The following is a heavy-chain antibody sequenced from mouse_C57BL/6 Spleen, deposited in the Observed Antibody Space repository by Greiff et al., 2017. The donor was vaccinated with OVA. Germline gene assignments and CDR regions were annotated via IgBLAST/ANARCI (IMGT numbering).Heavy chain of an antibody. V-gene: IGHV2-9-1*01. CDR3: ARGDYYGARDTFFDY. D-gene: IGHD1-1*01. J-gene: IGHJ2*01. CDR2: IWTGGGT. Sequence: VKLVESGPGLVAPSQSLSITCTVSGFSLTSYAISWVRQPPGKGLEWLGVIWTGGGTNYNSALKSRLSISKDNSKSQVFLKMNSLQTDDTARYYCARGDYYGARDTFFDYWGQGTTLTVSS. CDR1: GFSLTSYA.